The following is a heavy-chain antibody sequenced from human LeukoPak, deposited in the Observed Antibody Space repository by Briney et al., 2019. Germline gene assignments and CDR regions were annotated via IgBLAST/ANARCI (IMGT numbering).Heavy chain of an antibody. J-gene: IGHJ4*02. Sequence: GGSLRPSCAASGLIFSNYGMHWVRQAPGKGLEWVAVTSYDGSNKYNPDSVKGRFTISRDNSKNMVYLQMNSLRAEDTAVYYCATTLGSGWKFDYWGQGTLVTVSS. V-gene: IGHV3-30*03. CDR1: GLIFSNYG. CDR3: ATTLGSGWKFDY. D-gene: IGHD6-19*01. CDR2: TSYDGSNK.